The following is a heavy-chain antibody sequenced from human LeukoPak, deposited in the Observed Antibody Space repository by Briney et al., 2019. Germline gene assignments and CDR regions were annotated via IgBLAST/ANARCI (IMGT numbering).Heavy chain of an antibody. V-gene: IGHV3-30*18. CDR1: GFTFSSYG. J-gene: IGHJ4*02. CDR2: ISYDGSNK. D-gene: IGHD3-16*01. Sequence: GGSLRLSCAASGFTFSSYGMHWVRQAPGKGLEWVAVISYDGSNKYYADSVKGRFTISRDNSKNTLYLQMNSLRAEGTAVYYCAKDRGGDYFDYWGQGTLVTVSS. CDR3: AKDRGGDYFDY.